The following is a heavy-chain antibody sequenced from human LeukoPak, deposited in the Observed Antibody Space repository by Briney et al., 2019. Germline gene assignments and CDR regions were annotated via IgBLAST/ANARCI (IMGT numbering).Heavy chain of an antibody. Sequence: ASVKVSCKASGYTFTSYDINWVRQATGQGLEWMGWMNPNSGNTGYAQKFQGRVTMTRNTSISTAYMELSSLRSEDTAVYYCARGYSYGYEWYFDYWGQGTLVTVCS. CDR3: ARGYSYGYEWYFDY. CDR2: MNPNSGNT. J-gene: IGHJ4*02. CDR1: GYTFTSYD. D-gene: IGHD5-18*01. V-gene: IGHV1-8*01.